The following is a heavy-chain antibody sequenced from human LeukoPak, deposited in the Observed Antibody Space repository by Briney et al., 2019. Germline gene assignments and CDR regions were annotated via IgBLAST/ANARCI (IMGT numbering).Heavy chain of an antibody. CDR2: INHSGST. J-gene: IGHJ3*02. CDR1: GGSFSGYY. CDR3: ARAGGYQGAFDI. Sequence: PSETLSLTCAVYGGSFSGYYWSWIRQPPGKGLEWIGEINHSGSTNCNPSLKSRVTISVDTSKNQFSLKLSSVTAADTAVYYCARAGGYQGAFDIWGQGTMVTVSS. V-gene: IGHV4-34*01. D-gene: IGHD3-22*01.